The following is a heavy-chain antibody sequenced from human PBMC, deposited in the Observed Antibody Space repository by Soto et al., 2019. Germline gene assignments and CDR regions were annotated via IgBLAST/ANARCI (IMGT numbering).Heavy chain of an antibody. Sequence: SVKVSCKASGFTFTSSAVQWVRQARGQRLEWIGWIVVGSGNTDYAQKFQERVTVTRDMSTSTAYMELSSLRSEDTAVYYCAAMVRGVKYYYYGMDVWGQGTTVTVSS. D-gene: IGHD3-10*01. J-gene: IGHJ6*02. CDR1: GFTFTSSA. CDR3: AAMVRGVKYYYYGMDV. V-gene: IGHV1-58*01. CDR2: IVVGSGNT.